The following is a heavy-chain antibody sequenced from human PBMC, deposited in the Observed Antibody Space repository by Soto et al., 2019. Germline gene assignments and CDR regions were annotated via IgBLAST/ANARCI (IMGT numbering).Heavy chain of an antibody. J-gene: IGHJ4*02. Sequence: HLQLQESGSGLVKPSQTLSLTCAVSGGSITSSGYSWSWIRQPPGKGLEWIGYIYPSGTIFYNPSLISRVTISVDTSNNLSSLRLNSVTAADTAVYNCATYSAYAKYYFDCWGRGTLVTVSS. D-gene: IGHD2-21*01. CDR2: IYPSGTI. V-gene: IGHV4-30-2*01. CDR3: ATYSAYAKYYFDC. CDR1: GGSITSSGYS.